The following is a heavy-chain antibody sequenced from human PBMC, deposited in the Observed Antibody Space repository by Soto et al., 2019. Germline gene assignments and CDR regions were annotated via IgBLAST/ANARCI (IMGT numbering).Heavy chain of an antibody. CDR2: IYYSGST. V-gene: IGHV4-31*03. CDR3: ARVLHREPKDKLDP. J-gene: IGHJ5*02. D-gene: IGHD1-1*01. CDR1: GGSISSGGYY. Sequence: SETLSLTCTVSGGSISSGGYYWSWIRQHPGKGLEWIGYIYYSGSTYYNPSLKSRVTISVDTSKNQFSLKLSSVTAADTAVYYCARVLHREPKDKLDPWGQGTLVTVSS.